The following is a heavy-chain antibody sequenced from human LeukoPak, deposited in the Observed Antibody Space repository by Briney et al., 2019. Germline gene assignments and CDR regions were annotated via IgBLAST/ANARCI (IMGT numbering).Heavy chain of an antibody. J-gene: IGHJ3*02. CDR3: ARVRDGYNDAYDI. V-gene: IGHV1-46*01. CDR2: VNPSGDST. D-gene: IGHD5-24*01. CDR1: GYTFSNYN. Sequence: ASVKLSCKASGYTFSNYNIHWVRQAPGQGLEWMGIVNPSGDSTNYAQNFQVRVTMTGDTSTSTIYMELSSLRSEDTAVYYCARVRDGYNDAYDIWGQGTMVTVPS.